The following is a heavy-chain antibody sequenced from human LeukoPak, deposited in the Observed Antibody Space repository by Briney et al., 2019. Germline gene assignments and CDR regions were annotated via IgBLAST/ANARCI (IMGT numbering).Heavy chain of an antibody. Sequence: GESLKISCKGSGYSFTSYWIGWVRQMPGKGLEWMGIIYPGDSDTRYSPSFQGQVTISADKSISTAYLQWSSLKASDTAMYYCARRLGYSYAPSGNFDYWGQGTLVTVSS. J-gene: IGHJ4*02. V-gene: IGHV5-51*01. CDR1: GYSFTSYW. CDR3: ARRLGYSYAPSGNFDY. CDR2: IYPGDSDT. D-gene: IGHD5-18*01.